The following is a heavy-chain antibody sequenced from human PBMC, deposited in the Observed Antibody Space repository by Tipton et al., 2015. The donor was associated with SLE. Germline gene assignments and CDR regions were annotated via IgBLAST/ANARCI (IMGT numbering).Heavy chain of an antibody. Sequence: SLRLSCEASGFDFKSYRMNWVRQAPGKGLEWVSSIDSSSSNINYSDSLRGRFTISRDNAKKSLYLHMNSLRVEDTAVYYCARRWGIYGNWYYFDYWGQGTQVTVSS. CDR1: GFDFKSYR. CDR2: IDSSSSNI. D-gene: IGHD4-17*01. J-gene: IGHJ4*02. CDR3: ARRWGIYGNWYYFDY. V-gene: IGHV3-21*03.